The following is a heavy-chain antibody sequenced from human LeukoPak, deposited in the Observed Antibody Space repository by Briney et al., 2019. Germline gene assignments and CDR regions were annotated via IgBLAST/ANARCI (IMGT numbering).Heavy chain of an antibody. J-gene: IGHJ4*02. CDR2: IKEDGSKK. V-gene: IGHV3-7*04. D-gene: IGHD2-15*01. Sequence: SGGSLRLSCAASGFSFSSFWMGWVHQVSGKRPEWVANIKEDGSKKQYVESLKGRFAIARDNAKNSLYLEMNSLRVEDTGVYYCARDRGGRTGLDDWGQGTLVTVSS. CDR3: ARDRGGRTGLDD. CDR1: GFSFSSFW.